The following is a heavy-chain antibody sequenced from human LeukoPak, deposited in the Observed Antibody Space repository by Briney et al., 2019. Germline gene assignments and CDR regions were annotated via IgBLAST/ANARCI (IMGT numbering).Heavy chain of an antibody. Sequence: ASVTVSCKASAYTFTGYYMHWVRHAPGQGLEWMGWINPNSGGTNYAQKFQGRVTMTRDTPISTAYMELSRLRSDDTAVYYCARGRPGYYFDYWGQGTLVTVSS. CDR1: AYTFTGYY. V-gene: IGHV1-2*02. CDR2: INPNSGGT. CDR3: ARGRPGYYFDY. J-gene: IGHJ4*02.